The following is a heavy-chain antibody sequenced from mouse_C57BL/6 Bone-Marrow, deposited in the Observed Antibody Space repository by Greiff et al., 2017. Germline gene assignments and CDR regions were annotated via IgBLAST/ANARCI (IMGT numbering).Heavy chain of an antibody. Sequence: EVQRVESVAELVRPGASVKLSCTASGFNIKNTYMHWVKQRPEQGLEWIGRIDPANGNTKYAPKFQGKATITADTSSNTAYLQLSSLTSEDTAIYYCAPYYYGSSWYFDVWGTGTTVTVSS. D-gene: IGHD1-1*01. CDR1: GFNIKNTY. J-gene: IGHJ1*03. CDR2: IDPANGNT. V-gene: IGHV14-3*01. CDR3: APYYYGSSWYFDV.